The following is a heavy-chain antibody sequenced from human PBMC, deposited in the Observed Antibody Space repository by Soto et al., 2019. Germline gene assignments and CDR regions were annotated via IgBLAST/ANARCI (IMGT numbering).Heavy chain of an antibody. Sequence: QVQLVQSGAEVKRPGSSVKFSCKASGDTFNFYSINWVRQAPGLVLEWMGRVNPIVSMSNYAQKFHGRVTMTADKSTSKAYMELSSQRSEDTAIYYCESSYGSGYRAFDYWGQGALVTVSS. CDR1: GDTFNFYS. J-gene: IGHJ4*02. V-gene: IGHV1-69*02. CDR3: ESSYGSGYRAFDY. CDR2: VNPIVSMS. D-gene: IGHD3-10*01.